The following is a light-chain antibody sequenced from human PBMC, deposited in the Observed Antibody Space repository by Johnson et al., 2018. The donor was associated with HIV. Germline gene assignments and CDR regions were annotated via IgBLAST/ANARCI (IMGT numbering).Light chain of an antibody. CDR2: DNN. CDR1: SSNIGNNY. V-gene: IGLV1-51*01. J-gene: IGLJ1*01. Sequence: QSVLTQPPSVSAAPGQKVTISCSGSSSNIGNNYVSWYQQLPGRAPKLLIYDNNKRPSGIPDRFSGSKSGTSATLAITGLQTGDEAEYYCGTWYSSLRVGFFGTGTKVTVL. CDR3: GTWYSSLRVGF.